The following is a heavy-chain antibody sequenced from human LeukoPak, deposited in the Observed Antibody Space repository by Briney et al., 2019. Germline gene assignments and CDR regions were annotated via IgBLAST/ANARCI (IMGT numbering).Heavy chain of an antibody. D-gene: IGHD6-19*01. CDR1: GFTFSSYS. Sequence: GGSLRLSCAASGFTFSSYSMNWVRQAPGKGLEWVSSISSTSAYIYYAESVKGRFSISRDNVDNVVHLQMSSLRNEDTAFYYCARVAVAGPTGWFDSWGQATLVTVSS. CDR2: ISSTSAYI. CDR3: ARVAVAGPTGWFDS. J-gene: IGHJ5*01. V-gene: IGHV3-21*01.